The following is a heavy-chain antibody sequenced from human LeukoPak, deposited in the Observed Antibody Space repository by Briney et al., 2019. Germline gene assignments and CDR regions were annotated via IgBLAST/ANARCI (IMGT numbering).Heavy chain of an antibody. CDR1: GESFSGYF. CDR2: INHSGSTS. D-gene: IGHD3-3*01. V-gene: IGHV4-34*01. Sequence: SETLSLTCAVYGESFSGYFWNWIRQPPGKGLEWIGEINHSGSTSNHNPSLKSRVTMSVDTSKNQFSLKLSSVTAADTAVYYCASSHGGFLATATFDYWGQGVLVAVSS. J-gene: IGHJ4*02. CDR3: ASSHGGFLATATFDY.